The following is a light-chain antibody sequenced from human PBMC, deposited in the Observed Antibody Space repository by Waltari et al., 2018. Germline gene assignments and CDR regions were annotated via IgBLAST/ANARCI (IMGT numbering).Light chain of an antibody. CDR1: QSVSSN. V-gene: IGKV3-15*01. CDR2: GAS. J-gene: IGKJ1*01. CDR3: QQYNNWPPWT. Sequence: EIVMTQSPATLSLSPGERATLSCRASQSVSSNLAWYQQKPGPAPRLLIYGASTRATGIPARFSGSGSGTEFTLTISSLQSEDFAVYYCQQYNNWPPWTFGQGTKVEIK.